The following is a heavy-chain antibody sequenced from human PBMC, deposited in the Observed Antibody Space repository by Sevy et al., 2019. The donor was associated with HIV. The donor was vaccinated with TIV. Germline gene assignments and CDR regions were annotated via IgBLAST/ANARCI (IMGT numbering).Heavy chain of an antibody. D-gene: IGHD2-2*01. CDR1: GFTFTSYA. CDR2: ISGSESST. V-gene: IGHV3-23*01. CDR3: AKDIVVVVGDAFDI. J-gene: IGHJ3*02. Sequence: GGSLRLSCAASGFTFTSYAMSWVRQAPGKGLEWVSAISGSESSTYYADSVKGRFTISRDNSKNTLYLQMNNLRAEDTALYYCAKDIVVVVGDAFDIWGQETMVTVSS.